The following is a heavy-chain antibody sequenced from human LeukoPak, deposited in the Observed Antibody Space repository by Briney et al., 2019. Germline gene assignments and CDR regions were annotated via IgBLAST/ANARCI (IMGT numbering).Heavy chain of an antibody. D-gene: IGHD6-13*01. Sequence: GRSLRLSCAASGFTFDDYAMHWVRQAPGKGLEWVSGISWNSGSIGYADSVKGRFTISRDNAKNSLYLQMNSLRPENTAVYYCARVGSSLTHYFDYWGQGTLVTVSS. J-gene: IGHJ4*02. V-gene: IGHV3-9*01. CDR2: ISWNSGSI. CDR3: ARVGSSLTHYFDY. CDR1: GFTFDDYA.